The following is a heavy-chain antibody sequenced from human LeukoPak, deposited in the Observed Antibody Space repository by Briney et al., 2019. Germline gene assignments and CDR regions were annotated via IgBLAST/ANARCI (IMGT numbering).Heavy chain of an antibody. CDR2: ISSSSNYI. V-gene: IGHV3-21*04. Sequence: GGSLRLSRAASGFTFSSYSMNWVRQAPGKGLEWVSSISSSSNYIFYTDSLKVRFTIPRHNSKNTLYLQKNSLRAEDTTVYNCAKEVNWTSFDSWGQGTLVTVSS. CDR1: GFTFSSYS. J-gene: IGHJ4*02. D-gene: IGHD1-1*01. CDR3: AKEVNWTSFDS.